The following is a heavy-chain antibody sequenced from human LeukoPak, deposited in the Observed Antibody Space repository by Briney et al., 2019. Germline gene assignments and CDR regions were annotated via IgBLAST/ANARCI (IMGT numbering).Heavy chain of an antibody. Sequence: SETLSLTCAVYGGSFSGYYWSWIRQPPGKGLEWIGEINHSGSTNYNPSLKSRVTISVDTSKNQFSLKLSSVTAADTAVYYCARGESNANVDDYYCGSGSYYGYWGQGTLVTVSS. CDR3: ARGESNANVDDYYCGSGSYYGY. CDR1: GGSFSGYY. J-gene: IGHJ4*02. V-gene: IGHV4-34*01. D-gene: IGHD3-10*01. CDR2: INHSGST.